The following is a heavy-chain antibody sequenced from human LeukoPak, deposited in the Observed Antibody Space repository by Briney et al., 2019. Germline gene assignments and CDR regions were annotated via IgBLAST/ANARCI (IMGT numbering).Heavy chain of an antibody. CDR2: IYYSGST. CDR3: ASRIAVADTPFDY. CDR1: GGSISSYY. V-gene: IGHV4-59*01. Sequence: SETLSLTCTVSGGSISSYYWSWIRQPPGKGLEWIGYIYYSGSTNYNPSLKSRVTISVDTSKNQFSLKLTSVTAADTAVYYCASRIAVADTPFDYWGQGTLVTVSS. D-gene: IGHD6-19*01. J-gene: IGHJ4*02.